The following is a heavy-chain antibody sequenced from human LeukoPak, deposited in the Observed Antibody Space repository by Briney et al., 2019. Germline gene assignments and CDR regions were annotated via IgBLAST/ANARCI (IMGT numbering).Heavy chain of an antibody. V-gene: IGHV7-4-1*02. CDR3: ARDGLRSCTSSSCYPGEDAFDI. CDR1: GHTFTNYA. D-gene: IGHD2-2*01. CDR2: INTGTGNP. Sequence: ASVWVSCKTSGHTFTNYAINWVRQAPGQGLEFMGWINTGTGNPTYAQDFTGRFVFSLDTSISTAYLHISGLKAEDTAVYYCARDGLRSCTSSSCYPGEDAFDIWGQGTMVTVSS. J-gene: IGHJ3*02.